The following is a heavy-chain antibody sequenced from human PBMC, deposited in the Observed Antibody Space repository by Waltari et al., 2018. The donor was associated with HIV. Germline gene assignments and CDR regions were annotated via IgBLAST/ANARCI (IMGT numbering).Heavy chain of an antibody. D-gene: IGHD6-13*01. CDR3: TKDPVTAVGNINWFDP. CDR2: SSGSGDNR. CDR1: GFSFSIYA. J-gene: IGHJ5*02. Sequence: EVQLLESGGGLVQPGGSLRLSCRASGFSFSIYAMNWVRQAPGKGLEWVSGSSGSGDNRYYADSVKGRFTISRDNSKNKVFLQMKSLRPEDTAFYYCTKDPVTAVGNINWFDPWGQGTLVTVSS. V-gene: IGHV3-23*01.